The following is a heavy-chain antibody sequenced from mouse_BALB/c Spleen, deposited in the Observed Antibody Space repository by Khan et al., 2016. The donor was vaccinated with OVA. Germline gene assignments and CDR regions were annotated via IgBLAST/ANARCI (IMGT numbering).Heavy chain of an antibody. J-gene: IGHJ2*01. D-gene: IGHD1-1*01. CDR2: IYYSGST. V-gene: IGHV3-1*02. CDR1: GYSITSGYS. Sequence: EVQLVESGPELAKPSQSLSLTCTVTGYSITSGYSWHWNRQFPGNKLEWMCYIYYSGSTNYNPSLKGRFSITRDTSKNQFFLQLNSVTTEDTATYYCRRDGNYFDYWGQGTTLTVSS. CDR3: RRDGNYFDY.